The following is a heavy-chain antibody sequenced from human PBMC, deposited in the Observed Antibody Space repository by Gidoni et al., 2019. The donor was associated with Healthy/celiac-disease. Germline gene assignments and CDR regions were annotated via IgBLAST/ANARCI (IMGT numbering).Heavy chain of an antibody. CDR3: ARVALYCTNGVCLWGAFDY. V-gene: IGHV4-34*01. J-gene: IGHJ4*02. CDR1: GGSFRGYY. CDR2: INHSGST. D-gene: IGHD2-8*01. Sequence: QVQLQQWGAGLLKPSETLSLTCAVYGGSFRGYYWSWIRQPPGKGLEWIGEINHSGSTNYNPSLKSRVTISVDTSKNQFSLKLSSVTAADTAVYYCARVALYCTNGVCLWGAFDYWGQGTLVTVSS.